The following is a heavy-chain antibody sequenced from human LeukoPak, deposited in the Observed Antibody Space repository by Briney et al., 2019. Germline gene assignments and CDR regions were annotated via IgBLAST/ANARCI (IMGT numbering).Heavy chain of an antibody. CDR1: GGSISSYY. CDR2: IYYSGST. Sequence: SETLSLTCTVSGGSISSYYWSWIRQPPGKGLEWIGYIYYSGSTNYNPSLKSRVTISVDTSKNQFSLKPSSVTAADTAVYYCARGSARMVANPLFDYWGRGTLVTVSS. CDR3: ARGSARMVANPLFDY. J-gene: IGHJ4*02. V-gene: IGHV4-59*01. D-gene: IGHD5-12*01.